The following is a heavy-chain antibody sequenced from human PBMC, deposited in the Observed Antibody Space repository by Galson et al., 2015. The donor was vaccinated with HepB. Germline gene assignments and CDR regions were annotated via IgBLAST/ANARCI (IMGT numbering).Heavy chain of an antibody. Sequence: SLRLSCAASGFTFSTYDMAWVRQAPGKGLEWVSSISTSGSYIYYVDSVKGRFTISRDNAKNSLYLQMNSLRAEDTAVYYCARDHSPNYDFWSGYYGDFDYWGQGTLVTVSS. CDR2: ISTSGSYI. CDR1: GFTFSTYD. D-gene: IGHD3-3*01. J-gene: IGHJ4*02. CDR3: ARDHSPNYDFWSGYYGDFDY. V-gene: IGHV3-21*01.